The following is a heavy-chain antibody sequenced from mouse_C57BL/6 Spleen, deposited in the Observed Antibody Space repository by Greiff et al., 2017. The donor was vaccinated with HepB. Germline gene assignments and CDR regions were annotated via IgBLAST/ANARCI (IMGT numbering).Heavy chain of an antibody. D-gene: IGHD5-1*01. J-gene: IGHJ2*01. V-gene: IGHV1-4*01. CDR1: GYTFTSYT. Sequence: QVQLKESGAELARPGASVKMSCKASGYTFTSYTMHWVKQRPGQGLEWIGYINPSSGYTKYNQKFKDKATLTADKSSSTAFMQLSSLTSEDSAVYYCARSYLSDSPFDYWGQGTTLTVSS. CDR3: ARSYLSDSPFDY. CDR2: INPSSGYT.